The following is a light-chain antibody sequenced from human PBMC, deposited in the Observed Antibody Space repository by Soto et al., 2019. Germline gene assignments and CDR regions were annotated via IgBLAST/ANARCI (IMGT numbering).Light chain of an antibody. CDR2: GAS. J-gene: IGKJ4*01. CDR1: QNINFN. V-gene: IGKV3D-15*01. CDR3: QQYHNWPPLP. Sequence: ETLMTQSPATLSASPGERVTLSCRASQNINFNLAWYQQKPGQAPGVLIYGASSRPSGIPDRFSGSGSGTDFTLTISRLEHDDFAFYYCQQYHNWPPLPFGGGTRVEIK.